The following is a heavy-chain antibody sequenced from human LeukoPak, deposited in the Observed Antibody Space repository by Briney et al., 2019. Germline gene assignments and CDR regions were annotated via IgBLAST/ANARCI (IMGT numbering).Heavy chain of an antibody. CDR1: GYTFTGYY. J-gene: IGHJ3*02. CDR2: INPNNDGT. D-gene: IGHD3-10*01. CDR3: ATGLRPGSPSAFDT. Sequence: ASVKVSCKASGYTFTGYYMHWVRXAPGQXXEWMGXINPNNDGTNYAQKFQGRVTMTREPSISTAYMELSRLRSDATAVYYRATGLRPGSPSAFDTWGQGTMVTVSS. V-gene: IGHV1-2*02.